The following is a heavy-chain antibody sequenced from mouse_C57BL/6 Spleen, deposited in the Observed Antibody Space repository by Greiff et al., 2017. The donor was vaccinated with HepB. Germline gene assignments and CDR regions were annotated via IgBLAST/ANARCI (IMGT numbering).Heavy chain of an antibody. CDR1: GFTFSSYA. J-gene: IGHJ1*03. CDR2: ISDGGSYT. Sequence: EVNVVESGGGLVKPGGSLKLSCAASGFTFSSYAMSWVRQTPEKRLEWVATISDGGSYTYYPDNVKGRFTISRDNAKNNLYLQMSHLKSEDTAMYYCASDYGSSFYWYFDVWGTGTTVTVSS. CDR3: ASDYGSSFYWYFDV. D-gene: IGHD1-1*01. V-gene: IGHV5-4*03.